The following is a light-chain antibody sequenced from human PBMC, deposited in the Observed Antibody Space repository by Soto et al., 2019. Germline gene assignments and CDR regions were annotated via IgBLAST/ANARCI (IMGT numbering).Light chain of an antibody. CDR3: QQRSNWQVT. CDR1: QSVSSSY. V-gene: IGKV3D-20*02. J-gene: IGKJ5*01. Sequence: EIVLTQSPGTLSLSPGERATLSCRASQSVSSSYLVWHQQKPGQAPRLLIYAASRRATGIPARFSGSGSGTDFTLTISSLEPEDFAVYYCQQRSNWQVTFGQGTRLEIK. CDR2: AAS.